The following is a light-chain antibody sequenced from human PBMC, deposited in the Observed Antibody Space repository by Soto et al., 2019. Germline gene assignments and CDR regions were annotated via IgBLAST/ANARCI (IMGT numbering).Light chain of an antibody. CDR3: QQYNYWPRT. CDR1: QSVSHN. Sequence: EVVMTQSPVTLSVSPGERATLSCRASQSVSHNLAWYQQKPGQAPRLLIYGASSRATGSPARFSGSGSGTDFTLTISSLQSEDFGSYFCQQYNYWPRTFGQGTTVE. V-gene: IGKV3D-15*01. CDR2: GAS. J-gene: IGKJ1*01.